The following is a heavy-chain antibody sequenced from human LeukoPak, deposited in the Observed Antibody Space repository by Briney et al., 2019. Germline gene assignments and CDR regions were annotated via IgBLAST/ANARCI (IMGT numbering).Heavy chain of an antibody. Sequence: PGGSLRLSCAASGFTFDDYAMQWLRQAPGKGREWVSGISWNSGNIGYADSVKGRFTISRDNAKNSLYLQMNSLRAEDTALYYCAKDMSRSNVVVVAATFHYWGQGTLVTVSS. CDR1: GFTFDDYA. CDR2: ISWNSGNI. V-gene: IGHV3-9*01. J-gene: IGHJ4*02. CDR3: AKDMSRSNVVVVAATFHY. D-gene: IGHD2-15*01.